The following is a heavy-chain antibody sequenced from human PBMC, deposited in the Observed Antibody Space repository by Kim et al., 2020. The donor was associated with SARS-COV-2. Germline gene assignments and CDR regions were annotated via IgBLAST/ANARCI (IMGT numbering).Heavy chain of an antibody. V-gene: IGHV7-4-1*02. CDR2: INTDTGSP. J-gene: IGHJ4*02. Sequence: ASVKVSCKASGYTFTNHAINWVRQAPGRGLEWMGWINTDTGSPTYAPDFTGRFVFSLDTSVRTAYLQIRSQEAEDTALHNCARVVWGGYGYIDSGGQGT. CDR3: ARVVWGGYGYIDS. CDR1: GYTFTNHA. D-gene: IGHD3-16*01.